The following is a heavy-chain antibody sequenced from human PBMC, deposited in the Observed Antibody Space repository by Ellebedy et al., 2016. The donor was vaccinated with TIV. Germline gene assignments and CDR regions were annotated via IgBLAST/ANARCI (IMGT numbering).Heavy chain of an antibody. CDR1: GFTFRNHW. Sequence: GGSLRLSXATSGFTFRNHWMHWVRQPPGKGLVWVSRINSDGRSTSYADSVKGRFTFSRDNAKNTLYLQMNSLRVEDTAVYYCARDTGMGFDPWGQGTLVTVSS. V-gene: IGHV3-74*01. D-gene: IGHD1-14*01. CDR3: ARDTGMGFDP. J-gene: IGHJ5*02. CDR2: INSDGRST.